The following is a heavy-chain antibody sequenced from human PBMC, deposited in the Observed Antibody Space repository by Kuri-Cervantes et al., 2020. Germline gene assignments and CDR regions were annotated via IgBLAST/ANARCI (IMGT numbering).Heavy chain of an antibody. J-gene: IGHJ3*02. CDR2: ISSSSTYI. CDR3: ARDGSPGAFDI. V-gene: IGHV3-21*01. D-gene: IGHD1-26*01. CDR1: GFTFSSYS. Sequence: GSLRLSCAASGFTFSSYSMNWVRQAPGRGLEWVSSISSSSTYIYYADSVKGRFTISGDNAKNSLYLQMNSLRAEDTAVYYCARDGSPGAFDIWGQGTMVTVSS.